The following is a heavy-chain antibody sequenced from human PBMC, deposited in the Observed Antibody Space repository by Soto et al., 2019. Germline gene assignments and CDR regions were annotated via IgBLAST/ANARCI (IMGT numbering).Heavy chain of an antibody. CDR2: IYYSGSP. J-gene: IGHJ3*02. CDR1: GGSISSYY. V-gene: IGHV4-59*01. CDR3: ARDRGIDYVWGSYRYTGDAFDI. Sequence: PSETLSLTCTVSGGSISSYYWSWIRQPPGKGLEWIGYIYYSGSPNYNPSLKSRVTVSVDTSKNQFSLKLSSVTAADTAVYYCARDRGIDYVWGSYRYTGDAFDIWGQGTMVTVSS. D-gene: IGHD3-16*02.